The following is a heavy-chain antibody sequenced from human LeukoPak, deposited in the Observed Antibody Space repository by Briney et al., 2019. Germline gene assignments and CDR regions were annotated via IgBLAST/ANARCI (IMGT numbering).Heavy chain of an antibody. CDR3: ARHGDRYSSGWYFDY. J-gene: IGHJ4*02. V-gene: IGHV1-18*01. CDR2: ISAYNGNT. CDR1: GYTFTSYG. D-gene: IGHD6-19*01. Sequence: GASVKVSCKASGYTFTSYGISWVRQAPGQGLEWMGWISAYNGNTNYAQKFQGRVTMTRDTSISTAYMELSRLRSDDTAVYYCARHGDRYSSGWYFDYWGQGTLVTVSS.